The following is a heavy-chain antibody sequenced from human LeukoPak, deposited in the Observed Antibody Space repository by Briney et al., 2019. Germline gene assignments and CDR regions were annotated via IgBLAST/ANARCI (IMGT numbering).Heavy chain of an antibody. V-gene: IGHV3-7*01. J-gene: IGHJ4*02. CDR1: GFTFSDYW. CDR3: ARGTWRVDY. CDR2: IKPDGSDK. Sequence: GGSLRLSCAASGFTFSDYWMTWVRQAPGKGLEWVANIKPDGSDKYYLDSVEGRFTISRDNAKNSLHLQMNSLRAEDTAVYYCARGTWRVDYWGQGTLVTVSS.